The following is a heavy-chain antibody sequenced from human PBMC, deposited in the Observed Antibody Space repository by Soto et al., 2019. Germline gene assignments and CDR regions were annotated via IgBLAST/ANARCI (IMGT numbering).Heavy chain of an antibody. CDR1: GDSANSGSYY. J-gene: IGHJ4*02. CDR3: ARHRGHYGGNIVY. D-gene: IGHD4-17*01. CDR2: FYYSDNT. V-gene: IGHV4-61*01. Sequence: SETLSLTCTVSGDSANSGSYYWSWIRQPPGKGLEWIGYFYYSDNTNYNPSLKSRVTVSIDTSKNQFSLKLSSVTAADTAVYYCARHRGHYGGNIVYWGQGTLVTVSS.